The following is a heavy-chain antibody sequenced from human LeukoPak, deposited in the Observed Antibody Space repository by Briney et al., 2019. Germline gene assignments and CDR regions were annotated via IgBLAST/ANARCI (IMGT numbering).Heavy chain of an antibody. J-gene: IGHJ5*02. V-gene: IGHV3-48*03. D-gene: IGHD2-2*01. CDR3: ARALGYCSSTSCYDNWFDP. CDR2: ISSSGNTI. CDR1: GFTFSSYE. Sequence: ESGGSLRLSCAASGFTFSSYEMNWVRQAPGKGLEWVAYISSSGNTIYYADSVKGRFTISRDNSKNTLYLQMNSLRAEDTAVYYCARALGYCSSTSCYDNWFDPWGQGTLVTVSS.